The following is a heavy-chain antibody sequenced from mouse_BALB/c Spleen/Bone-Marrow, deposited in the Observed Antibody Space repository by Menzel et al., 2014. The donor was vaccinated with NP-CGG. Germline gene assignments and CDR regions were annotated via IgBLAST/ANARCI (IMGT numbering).Heavy chain of an antibody. D-gene: IGHD1-1*01. CDR2: IRNKPNGYAT. CDR3: TRDMGLLRFDY. CDR1: GFTFSDYY. J-gene: IGHJ2*01. Sequence: EVQLVESGGGLVQPGGSLRLSCATSGFTFSDYYISWVRQPPGKALEWLGFIRNKPNGYATEYSASVKGRFTISRDNSQSILYLQTNTLRVEDSATYYCTRDMGLLRFDYWGQGTTLTVSS. V-gene: IGHV7-3*02.